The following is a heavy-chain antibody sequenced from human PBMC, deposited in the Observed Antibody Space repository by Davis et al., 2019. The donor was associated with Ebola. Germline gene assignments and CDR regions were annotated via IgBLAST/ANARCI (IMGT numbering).Heavy chain of an antibody. CDR1: GFSFSRYW. V-gene: IGHV3-74*01. Sequence: LSLTCAASGFSFSRYWMHWVRQAPGKGLVWVSRIKSDGTTKSYADSVKGRFTISRDNAKNTLFLQMNSLRAEDTAVYYCARDGENYSDLDYWGQGTLVTVSS. CDR2: IKSDGTTK. J-gene: IGHJ4*02. CDR3: ARDGENYSDLDY. D-gene: IGHD3-10*01.